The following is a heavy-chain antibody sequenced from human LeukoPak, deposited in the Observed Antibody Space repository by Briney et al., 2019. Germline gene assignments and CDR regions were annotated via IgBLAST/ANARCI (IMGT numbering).Heavy chain of an antibody. CDR2: IRYDGSNK. CDR1: GFTFSSYG. J-gene: IGHJ4*02. CDR3: AKDVFGYYDSSGTR. V-gene: IGHV3-30*02. Sequence: GGSLRLSCAASGFTFSSYGMHWVRQAPGKGLEWVAFIRYDGSNKYYADSVKGRVTISRDNSKNTLYLQMNSLRAEDTAVYYCAKDVFGYYDSSGTRGGQGTLVTVSS. D-gene: IGHD3-22*01.